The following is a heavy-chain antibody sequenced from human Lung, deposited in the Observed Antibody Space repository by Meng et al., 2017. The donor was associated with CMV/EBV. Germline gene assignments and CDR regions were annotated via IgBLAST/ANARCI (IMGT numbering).Heavy chain of an antibody. CDR1: GGSISSSNW. CDR3: ARVVTALWGYYFDY. CDR2: IYHSGST. Sequence: QVQLQESVQRRVNPSGTLSLTCAVSGGSISSSNWWSWVRQPPGKGLEWIGEIYHSGSTNYNPSLKSRVTISVDKSKNQFSLKLSSVTAADTAVYYCARVVTALWGYYFDYWGQGTLVTASS. J-gene: IGHJ4*02. V-gene: IGHV4-4*02. D-gene: IGHD2-21*02.